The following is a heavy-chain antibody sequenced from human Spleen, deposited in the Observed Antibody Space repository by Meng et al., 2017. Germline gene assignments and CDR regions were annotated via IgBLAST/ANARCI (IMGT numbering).Heavy chain of an antibody. CDR1: GFTFSAAW. Sequence: GESLKISCAGSGFTFSAAWMGWVRQAPGKGLEWVGRVTSTAEGGSTDYAAPVKGRFVISRDDSKTTLYLQMNSLRTEDTAVYYCITVRDRNTWSFNYWGQGTQVTVSS. D-gene: IGHD6-13*01. V-gene: IGHV3-15*01. J-gene: IGHJ4*02. CDR2: VTSTAEGGST. CDR3: ITVRDRNTWSFNY.